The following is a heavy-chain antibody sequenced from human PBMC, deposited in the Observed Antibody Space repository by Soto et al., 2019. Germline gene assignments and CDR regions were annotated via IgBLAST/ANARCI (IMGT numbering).Heavy chain of an antibody. V-gene: IGHV4-59*08. CDR2: IYYSGST. CDR1: GGSISSYY. CDR3: ASTLAAAKGSFDY. D-gene: IGHD6-13*01. Sequence: SETLSLTCTVSGGSISSYYWSWIRQPPGKGLEWIGYIYYSGSTNYNPSLKSRVTISVDTSKNQFSLELSSVTAADTAVYYCASTLAAAKGSFDYWGQGTLVTVSS. J-gene: IGHJ4*02.